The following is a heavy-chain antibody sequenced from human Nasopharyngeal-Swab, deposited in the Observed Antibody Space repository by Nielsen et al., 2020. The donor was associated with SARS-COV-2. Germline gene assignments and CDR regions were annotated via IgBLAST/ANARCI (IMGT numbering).Heavy chain of an antibody. CDR3: ARSSSTSATWYFDA. V-gene: IGHV4-4*02. Sequence: SETLSLTCDVSGGSVRNSNYWSWVRQSPGKGLEWIGEIYRSGTTNYNPSLQSRVTISVDKSKNQFSLKLGSVTAADTAVYYCARSSSTSATWYFDAWGPGTLVTVSS. CDR1: GGSVRNSNY. J-gene: IGHJ5*02. CDR2: IYRSGTT. D-gene: IGHD1-1*01.